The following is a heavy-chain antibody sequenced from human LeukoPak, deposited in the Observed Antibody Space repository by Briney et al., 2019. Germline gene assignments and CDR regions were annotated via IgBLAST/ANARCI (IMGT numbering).Heavy chain of an antibody. D-gene: IGHD3-22*01. V-gene: IGHV3-23*01. CDR2: ISGSGGST. CDR1: GFTFSSYA. CDR3: AFYDSSGYSFDY. J-gene: IGHJ4*02. Sequence: GGSLRLACAASGFTFSSYAMSWVRQAPGKGLEWVSAISGSGGSTYYADSVKGRFTISRDNSKNTLYLQMNSLRAEDTAVYYCAFYDSSGYSFDYWGQGTLVTVSS.